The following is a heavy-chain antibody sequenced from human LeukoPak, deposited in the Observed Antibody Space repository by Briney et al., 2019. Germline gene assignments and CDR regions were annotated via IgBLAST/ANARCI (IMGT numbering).Heavy chain of an antibody. CDR2: IYSDGGT. V-gene: IGHV3-66*04. CDR3: ASHTGQLASPFDY. Sequence: PGGSLRLSCAASGFTVSAKYMSWVRQGPGKGLDWISSIYSDGGTNYADSVKGRFTISRDNAKNSLYLQMNSLRAEDTAVYYCASHTGQLASPFDYWGQGTLVTVSS. CDR1: GFTVSAKY. J-gene: IGHJ4*02. D-gene: IGHD6-13*01.